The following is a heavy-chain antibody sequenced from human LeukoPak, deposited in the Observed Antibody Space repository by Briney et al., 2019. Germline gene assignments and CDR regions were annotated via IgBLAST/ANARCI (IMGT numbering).Heavy chain of an antibody. CDR3: VRGGYSYGYGLGLLDY. Sequence: SETLSLTCAVYGGSFSGYYWNWIRQAPGKGLEWIGEINHSGSTYYNPSLKSRVTVSVDTSKNQFSLKLSSVTAADTAVYYCVRGGYSYGYGLGLLDYWGQGSLVTVSS. D-gene: IGHD5-18*01. CDR1: GGSFSGYY. CDR2: INHSGST. J-gene: IGHJ4*02. V-gene: IGHV4-34*01.